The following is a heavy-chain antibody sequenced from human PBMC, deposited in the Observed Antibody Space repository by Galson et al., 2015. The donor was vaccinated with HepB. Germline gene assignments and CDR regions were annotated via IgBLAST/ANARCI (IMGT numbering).Heavy chain of an antibody. V-gene: IGHV3-11*06. CDR3: ARNKPAAILGWFDP. Sequence: SLRLSCAASGFTFSDYYMSWIRQAPGKGLEWVSYISSSSSYTNYADSVKGRFTISRDNAKNSLYLQMNSLRAEDTAVYYCARNKPAAILGWFDPWGQGTLVTVSS. D-gene: IGHD2-2*01. J-gene: IGHJ5*02. CDR2: ISSSSSYT. CDR1: GFTFSDYY.